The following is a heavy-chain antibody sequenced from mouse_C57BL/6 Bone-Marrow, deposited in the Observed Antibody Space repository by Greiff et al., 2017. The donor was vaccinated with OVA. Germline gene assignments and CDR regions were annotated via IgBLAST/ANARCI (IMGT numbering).Heavy chain of an antibody. CDR2: ISSGSSTI. V-gene: IGHV5-17*01. J-gene: IGHJ1*03. CDR1: GFTFSDYG. CDR3: ARGYYYGSSLYWYFDV. D-gene: IGHD1-1*01. Sequence: DVMLVESGGGLVKPGGSLKLSCAASGFTFSDYGMHWVRQAPEKGLEWVAYISSGSSTIYYADTVKGRFTISRDNAKNTLFLQMTSLRSEDTAMYYCARGYYYGSSLYWYFDVWGTGTTVTVSS.